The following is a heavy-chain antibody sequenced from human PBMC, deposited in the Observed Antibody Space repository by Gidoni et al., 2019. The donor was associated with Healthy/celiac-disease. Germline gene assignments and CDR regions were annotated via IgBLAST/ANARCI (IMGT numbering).Heavy chain of an antibody. D-gene: IGHD2-15*01. Sequence: EVQLVESGGGLVQPGGSLRLSCAASGFTFSSYWMGWVRQAPGKGREWVANIKQDGSEKYYVDSVKGRFTISRDNAKNSLYLQMNSLRAEDTAVYYCARGVGAAGFRYYYYGMDVWGQGTTVTVSS. J-gene: IGHJ6*02. V-gene: IGHV3-7*03. CDR2: IKQDGSEK. CDR3: ARGVGAAGFRYYYYGMDV. CDR1: GFTFSSYW.